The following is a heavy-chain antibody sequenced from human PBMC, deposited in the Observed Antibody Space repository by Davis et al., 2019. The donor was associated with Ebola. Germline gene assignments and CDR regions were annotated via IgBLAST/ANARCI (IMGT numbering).Heavy chain of an antibody. CDR1: GFTFSSYW. D-gene: IGHD6-19*01. CDR3: ARGSSGWYKPPLSWFDP. V-gene: IGHV3-7*01. CDR2: IKQDGSEK. Sequence: GESLKISCAASGFTFSSYWMSWVRQAPGKGLEWVANIKQDGSEKYYVDSVKGRFPISRDNAKNSLYLQMNSLRAEDTAVYDCARGSSGWYKPPLSWFDPWGQGTLVTVSS. J-gene: IGHJ5*02.